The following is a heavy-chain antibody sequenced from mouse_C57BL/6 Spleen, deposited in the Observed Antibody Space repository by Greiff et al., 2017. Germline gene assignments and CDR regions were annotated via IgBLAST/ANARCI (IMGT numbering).Heavy chain of an antibody. CDR3: AREGNYSGSRYYFDY. CDR1: GYTFTSYW. V-gene: IGHV1-64*01. CDR2: IHPNSGST. J-gene: IGHJ2*01. D-gene: IGHD1-1*01. Sequence: QVQLQQPGAELVKPGASVKLSCKASGYTFTSYWMHWVKQRPGQGLEWIGMIHPNSGSTNYNEKFKSKATLTVDKSSSTAYMQLSSLTSEDSEVYYCAREGNYSGSRYYFDYWGQGTTLTVSS.